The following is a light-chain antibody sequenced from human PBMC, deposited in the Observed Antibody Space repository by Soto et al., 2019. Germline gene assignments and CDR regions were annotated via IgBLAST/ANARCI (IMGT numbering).Light chain of an antibody. J-gene: IGKJ5*01. V-gene: IGKV3-11*01. CDR2: DAS. CDR3: QQRTNWPSST. Sequence: EIVLTQSPATLSLSPGERATLSCRASQSVNSYLAWYQQRPGQAPRLLIHDASSRATGIPARFSGSGSGTDFTLTISSLEPEDFAVYYCQQRTNWPSSTFGQGTRLESK. CDR1: QSVNSY.